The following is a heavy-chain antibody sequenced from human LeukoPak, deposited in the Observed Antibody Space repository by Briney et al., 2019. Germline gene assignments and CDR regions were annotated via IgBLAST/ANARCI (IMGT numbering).Heavy chain of an antibody. J-gene: IGHJ4*02. V-gene: IGHV3-23*01. Sequence: QAWGSLRLSCAASGFTFSSYAMSWVRQAPGKGLEWVSAISGSGGSTYYADSVKGRFTISRDNSKNTLYLQMNSLRAEDTAVYYCAKDQRYSSGWYDIYYFDYWGQGTLVTVSS. CDR3: AKDQRYSSGWYDIYYFDY. D-gene: IGHD6-19*01. CDR1: GFTFSSYA. CDR2: ISGSGGST.